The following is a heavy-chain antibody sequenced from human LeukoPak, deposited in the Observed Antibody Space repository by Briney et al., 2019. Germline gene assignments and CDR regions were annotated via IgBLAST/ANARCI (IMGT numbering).Heavy chain of an antibody. CDR2: IKRDGGAR. CDR1: TFTFTPGW. J-gene: IGHJ4*02. CDR3: ASLDTAHPSGVY. D-gene: IGHD5-18*01. Sequence: GGSLRLSCEASTFTFTPGWMSWVRQAPGKGLELVAMIKRDGGARYYVDSVNGRFTISRDNAKKSLYLQMDSLRDEDTAVYYWASLDTAHPSGVYWGQGTLVTVSS. V-gene: IGHV3-7*01.